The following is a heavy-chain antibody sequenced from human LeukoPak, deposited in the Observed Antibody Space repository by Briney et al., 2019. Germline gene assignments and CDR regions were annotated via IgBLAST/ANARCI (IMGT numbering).Heavy chain of an antibody. CDR3: ARGAMSTFARYDS. J-gene: IGHJ5*02. CDR1: GFSVSDHY. V-gene: IGHV3-53*01. Sequence: PGGSLRLSCVVSGFSVSDHYMSWIRQAPGKGLEWLSVIFADDLTYYEDSVKGRFTISRDRSQNTLYLQMNSLRVEDTAVYYCARGAMSTFARYDSWGQGNLVTVSS. D-gene: IGHD5-24*01. CDR2: IFADDLT.